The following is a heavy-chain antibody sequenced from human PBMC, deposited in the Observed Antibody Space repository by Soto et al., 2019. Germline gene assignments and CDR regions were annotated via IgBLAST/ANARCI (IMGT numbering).Heavy chain of an antibody. J-gene: IGHJ3*02. CDR1: GGSISSYY. D-gene: IGHD1-26*01. CDR3: ASRWGGVFDI. Sequence: QVQLQESGPGLVKPSETLSLTCTVSGGSISSYYWNWIRQPPGKGLEWIGYIYYSGSTNYNPPLKSRVTISVATSKNQFSLKLSSVTAADTAVYYCASRWGGVFDIWGQGTMVTVSS. CDR2: IYYSGST. V-gene: IGHV4-59*08.